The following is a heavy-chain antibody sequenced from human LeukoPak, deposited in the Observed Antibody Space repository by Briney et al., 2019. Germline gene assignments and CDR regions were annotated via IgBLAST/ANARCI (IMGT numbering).Heavy chain of an antibody. CDR1: GFTFSSYN. J-gene: IGHJ5*02. CDR3: ARDGADGGHGVPHT. CDR2: ISSSTYI. D-gene: IGHD4-17*01. Sequence: GGSLRLSCAASGFTFSSYNMNWVRQAPGKGLEWVSSISSSTYIYYADSVKGRFTISRDNAKNSLYLQMNSLRADDTALYYCARDGADGGHGVPHTWGQGTLVTVSS. V-gene: IGHV3-21*01.